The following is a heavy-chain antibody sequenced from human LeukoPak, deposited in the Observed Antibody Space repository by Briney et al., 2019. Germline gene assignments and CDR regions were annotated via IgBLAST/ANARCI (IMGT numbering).Heavy chain of an antibody. CDR3: AFYGSGSQTRLTRGEFDY. Sequence: SETLSLTCAVYGGSFSGYFWSWIRQPPGKGLEWIGEINHIGSTNYNPSLKSRVTISVDTSKNQFSLKLSSVTAADTAVYYCAFYGSGSQTRLTRGEFDYWGQGTLVTVSS. J-gene: IGHJ4*02. D-gene: IGHD3-10*01. V-gene: IGHV4-34*01. CDR2: INHIGST. CDR1: GGSFSGYF.